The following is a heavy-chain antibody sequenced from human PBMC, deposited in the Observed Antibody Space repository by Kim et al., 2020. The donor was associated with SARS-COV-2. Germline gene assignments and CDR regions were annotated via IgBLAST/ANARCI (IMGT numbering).Heavy chain of an antibody. Sequence: YYADSVKGRFTISRDNSKNTLYLQMSSLRAEDTAVYYCVKLSAWLPYFDYWGQGTLVTVSS. CDR3: VKLSAWLPYFDY. J-gene: IGHJ4*02. D-gene: IGHD5-18*01. V-gene: IGHV3-64D*09.